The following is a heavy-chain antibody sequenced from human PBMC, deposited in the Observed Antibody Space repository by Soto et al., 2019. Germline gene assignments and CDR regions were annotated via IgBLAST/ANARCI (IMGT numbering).Heavy chain of an antibody. CDR1: PSIFKGHG. V-gene: IGHV3-33*08. Sequence: GGSLRLSCAASPSIFKGHGMHWVRQAPGKGLEWVAIIRYDGSNEHYRDSVKGRFTISRDNSKNMLYLQMNNLRVEDTAVYYCARDGVGATTFFGXLDHWGQGTLVTVSS. CDR2: IRYDGSNE. CDR3: ARDGVGATTFFGXLDH. D-gene: IGHD1-26*01. J-gene: IGHJ4*02.